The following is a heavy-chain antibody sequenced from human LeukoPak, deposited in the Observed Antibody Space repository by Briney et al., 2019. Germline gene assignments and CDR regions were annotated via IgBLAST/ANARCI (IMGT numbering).Heavy chain of an antibody. J-gene: IGHJ4*02. D-gene: IGHD6-19*01. Sequence: GRSLRLSCAASGFTFSSYGMHWVRQAPGKGLEWVAVISCDGNNKYYADSVKGRFTISRDNSKNTLYLQMNSLRAEDTAVYYWRKDLLELGYSSGLYPDYWGQRTLVTVST. CDR1: GFTFSSYG. V-gene: IGHV3-30*18. CDR2: ISCDGNNK. CDR3: RKDLLELGYSSGLYPDY.